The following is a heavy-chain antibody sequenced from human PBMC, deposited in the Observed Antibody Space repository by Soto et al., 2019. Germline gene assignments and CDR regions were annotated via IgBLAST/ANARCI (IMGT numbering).Heavy chain of an antibody. D-gene: IGHD2-2*01. CDR3: ATAYCISTSCLRDYYYGMDV. J-gene: IGHJ6*02. CDR1: GYSFTSYW. V-gene: IGHV5-51*01. CDR2: IYPGDSDT. Sequence: GESLKISWKGSGYSFTSYWIGWVRQMPEKGLEWMGIIYPGDSDTRYSPSFQGHVTISADKSISTAYLQWSSLKASDTAMYYCATAYCISTSCLRDYYYGMDVWGQGTTVTVSS.